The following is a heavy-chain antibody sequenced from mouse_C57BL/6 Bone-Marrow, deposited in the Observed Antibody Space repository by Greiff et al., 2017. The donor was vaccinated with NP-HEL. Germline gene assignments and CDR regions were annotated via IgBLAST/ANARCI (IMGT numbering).Heavy chain of an antibody. CDR3: ARLALYYYAMDY. Sequence: QVQLQQSEAELVRPGTSVKVSCKASGYAFTNYLIEWVKQRPGQGLEWIGVINPGSGGTNYNEKFKGKATLTADKSSSTAYMQLSSLTSEDSAVYFCARLALYYYAMDYWGQGTSVTVSS. D-gene: IGHD6-1*01. J-gene: IGHJ4*01. CDR1: GYAFTNYL. CDR2: INPGSGGT. V-gene: IGHV1-54*01.